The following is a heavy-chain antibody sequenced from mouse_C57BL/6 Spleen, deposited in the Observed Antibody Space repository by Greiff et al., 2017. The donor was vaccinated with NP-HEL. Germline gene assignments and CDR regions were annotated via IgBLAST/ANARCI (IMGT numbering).Heavy chain of an antibody. CDR3: ARHYDYYFDY. V-gene: IGHV1-52*01. Sequence: QVHVKQPGAELVRPGSSVKLSCKASGYTFTSYWMHWVKQRPIQGLEWIGNIDPSDSETHYNQKFKDKATLTVDKSSSTAYMQLSSLTSEDSAVYYCARHYDYYFDYWGQGTTLTVSS. D-gene: IGHD2-4*01. CDR2: IDPSDSET. J-gene: IGHJ2*01. CDR1: GYTFTSYW.